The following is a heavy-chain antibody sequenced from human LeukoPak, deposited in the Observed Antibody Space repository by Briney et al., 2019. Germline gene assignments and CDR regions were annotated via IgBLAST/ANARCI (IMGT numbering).Heavy chain of an antibody. J-gene: IGHJ4*02. Sequence: PGGSLRLSCAASGFTFSSYAMHWVRQAPGKGLEYVSAISSNGGSTYYANSVKGRFTISRDNSKNTLYLQMGSLRAEDMAGYYCARDRGWYYDSSGYSNYFDYWGQGTLVTVSS. CDR1: GFTFSSYA. V-gene: IGHV3-64*01. CDR2: ISSNGGST. CDR3: ARDRGWYYDSSGYSNYFDY. D-gene: IGHD3-22*01.